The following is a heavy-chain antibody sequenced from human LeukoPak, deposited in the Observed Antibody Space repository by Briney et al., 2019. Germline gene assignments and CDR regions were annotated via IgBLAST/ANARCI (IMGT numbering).Heavy chain of an antibody. CDR3: ARAAWDSSGYYWGGDYYYYYGMDV. CDR1: GFTFDDDD. CDR2: VNWNGGNT. D-gene: IGHD3-22*01. Sequence: GGSLRLSCAASGFTFDDDDMSWVRQIPGKGLEWVSSVNWNGGNTGYADSAKGRFTISRDNAKNSLYLQMNSLRVEDTAVYYCARAAWDSSGYYWGGDYYYYYGMDVWGQGTMVTVSS. J-gene: IGHJ6*02. V-gene: IGHV3-20*04.